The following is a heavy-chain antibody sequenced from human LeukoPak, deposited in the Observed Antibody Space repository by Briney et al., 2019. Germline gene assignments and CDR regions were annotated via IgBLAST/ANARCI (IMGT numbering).Heavy chain of an antibody. J-gene: IGHJ4*02. CDR1: GGSISSYY. D-gene: IGHD3-22*01. Sequence: SETLSLTCTVSGGSISSYYWSWIRQPPGKGLEWIGYVYHSGSTNYNPSLKSRVTISVDTSKNQFSLELSSVTAADTAVYYCARLYYDSSGYYYLDYWGQGALVTVSS. CDR2: VYHSGST. CDR3: ARLYYDSSGYYYLDY. V-gene: IGHV4-59*01.